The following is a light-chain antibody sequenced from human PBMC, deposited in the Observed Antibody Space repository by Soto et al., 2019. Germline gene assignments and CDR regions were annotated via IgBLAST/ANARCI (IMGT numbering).Light chain of an antibody. V-gene: IGLV2-23*02. J-gene: IGLJ1*01. CDR3: CSYAASSTSYV. CDR2: EVS. CDR1: SSDVGSYNL. Sequence: QSVLTQPASVSGSPGQSITISCTGTSSDVGSYNLVSWYQQHPGKAPKLMIYEVSKRPSGVSNRFSGSKSGNTASLTISGLQAEDVADYHCCSYAASSTSYVFGTCTKITVL.